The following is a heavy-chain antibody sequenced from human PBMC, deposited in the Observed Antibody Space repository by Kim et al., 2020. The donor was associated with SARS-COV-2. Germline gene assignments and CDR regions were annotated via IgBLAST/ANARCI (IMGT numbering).Heavy chain of an antibody. Sequence: SVKVSCKASGGTFSSYAISWVRQAPGQGLEWMGGIIPIFGTANYAQKFQGRVTITADESTSTAYMELSSLRSEDTAVYYCARTTTVTSYYYYYCMDVWGQGTTVTVSS. CDR1: GGTFSSYA. CDR3: ARTTTVTSYYYYYCMDV. D-gene: IGHD4-4*01. J-gene: IGHJ6*02. V-gene: IGHV1-69*13. CDR2: IIPIFGTA.